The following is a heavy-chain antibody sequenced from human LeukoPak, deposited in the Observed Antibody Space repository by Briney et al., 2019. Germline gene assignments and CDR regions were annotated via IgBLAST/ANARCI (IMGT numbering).Heavy chain of an antibody. D-gene: IGHD3-22*01. V-gene: IGHV1-8*02. J-gene: IGHJ4*02. Sequence: ASVTVSCKASGYTFTSYDINWVRQATGQGLEWMGWMNPNSGNTGYAQKFQGRVTMTRDTSTSTVYMELSSLRSEDTAVYYCARVSYDSSGFYYWGQGTLVTVSS. CDR3: ARVSYDSSGFYY. CDR2: MNPNSGNT. CDR1: GYTFTSYD.